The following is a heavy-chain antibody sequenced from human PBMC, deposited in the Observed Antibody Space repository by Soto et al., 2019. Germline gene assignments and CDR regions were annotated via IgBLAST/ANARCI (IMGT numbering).Heavy chain of an antibody. CDR1: GGSISSYY. CDR3: ARQTPPWEILDY. V-gene: IGHV4-59*08. CDR2: IYYPGNT. D-gene: IGHD1-26*01. J-gene: IGHJ4*02. Sequence: SETLSLTCTVSGGSISSYYLSWIRQPPGKGLEWIGYIYYPGNTNYNPSLKSRVTISMDTSKNQFSLNLTSVTAADTAVYYCARQTPPWEILDYWGQGIPVTVSS.